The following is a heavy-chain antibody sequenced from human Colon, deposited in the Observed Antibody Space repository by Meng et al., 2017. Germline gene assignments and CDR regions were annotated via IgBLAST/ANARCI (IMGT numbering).Heavy chain of an antibody. CDR2: ISGSGGST. J-gene: IGHJ3*02. CDR3: AKSVVVGVAAVDNAFDI. V-gene: IGHV3-23*01. Sequence: GESLKISCAASVFTFSSYAMSWVRQAPGKGLEWVSAISGSGGSTYYADSVKGRFTISRDNSKNTLYLQMNSLRAEDTAVYYCAKSVVVGVAAVDNAFDIWGQGTMVTVSS. D-gene: IGHD2-15*01. CDR1: VFTFSSYA.